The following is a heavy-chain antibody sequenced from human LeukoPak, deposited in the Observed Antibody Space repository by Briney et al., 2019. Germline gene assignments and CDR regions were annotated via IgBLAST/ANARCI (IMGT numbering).Heavy chain of an antibody. J-gene: IGHJ3*02. D-gene: IGHD1-26*01. CDR2: INLTCGTT. Sequence: GGSLRLSCAASGFTFDDYGMRWVRHARGKGLEWVSGINLTCGTTAYADSVQGRFPISRDNAKNSLYLQMNSLRAEDTALYYCARGWELRRAFDIWGQGTMVTVSS. CDR3: ARGWELRRAFDI. V-gene: IGHV3-20*04. CDR1: GFTFDDYG.